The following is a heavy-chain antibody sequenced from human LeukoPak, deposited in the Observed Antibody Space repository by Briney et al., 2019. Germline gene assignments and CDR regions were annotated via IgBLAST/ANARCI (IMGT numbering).Heavy chain of an antibody. V-gene: IGHV3-23*01. D-gene: IGHD3-10*01. CDR3: VLLSLTPG. CDR1: GFTFSNYA. CDR2: ISGSGGST. J-gene: IGHJ4*02. Sequence: GGSLRLSCIASGFTFSNYAMSWVRQAPGKGLEWVSGISGSGGSTYYADSVKGRFTISRDNAKNTLYLQMNSLRAEDTAVYYCVLLSLTPGWGQGTLVTVSS.